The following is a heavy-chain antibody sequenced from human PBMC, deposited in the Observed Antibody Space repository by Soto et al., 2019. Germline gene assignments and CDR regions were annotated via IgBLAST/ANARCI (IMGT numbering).Heavy chain of an antibody. D-gene: IGHD2-2*01. Sequence: QVQLVQSGAEVKKPGSSVKVSCKASGGTFSSYAISWVRQAPGQGLEWMGGIIPIFGTANYAQKFQGIVKITADESTITAYMERSSLRSEDTAVYYCARYCSSTSCYPSFDYWGQGTLVTVSS. J-gene: IGHJ4*02. CDR2: IIPIFGTA. CDR3: ARYCSSTSCYPSFDY. CDR1: GGTFSSYA. V-gene: IGHV1-69*01.